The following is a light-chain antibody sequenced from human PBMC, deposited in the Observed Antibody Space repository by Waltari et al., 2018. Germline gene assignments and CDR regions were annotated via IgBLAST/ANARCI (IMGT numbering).Light chain of an antibody. CDR1: SSNIGSNY. Sequence: QSVLTQPPSASGTPGQRVTISCSGSSSNIGSNYVYWYQQLTGTTPKLLIYRNNQRPSGFPDRFSGSTSGTSASLAISGLRSEDEADYYCAAWDDSLSGYVVFGGGTKLTVL. CDR2: RNN. J-gene: IGLJ2*01. CDR3: AAWDDSLSGYVV. V-gene: IGLV1-47*01.